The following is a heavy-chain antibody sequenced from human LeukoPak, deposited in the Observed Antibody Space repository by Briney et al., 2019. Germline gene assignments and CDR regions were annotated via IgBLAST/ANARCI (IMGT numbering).Heavy chain of an antibody. CDR2: ISVSGVDT. CDR3: VKSGGLRVFSEWSESGY. CDR1: GFTFSSYA. V-gene: IGHV3-23*01. Sequence: EPGGSLRLSCAASGFTFSSYAMAWARQAPGKGLEWVSIISVSGVDTYYADSVKGRFTISRDNSRNTLSLQMSNLRTDDTAIYYCVKSGGLRVFSEWSESGYWGQGTLVTVSS. D-gene: IGHD2-8*01. J-gene: IGHJ4*02.